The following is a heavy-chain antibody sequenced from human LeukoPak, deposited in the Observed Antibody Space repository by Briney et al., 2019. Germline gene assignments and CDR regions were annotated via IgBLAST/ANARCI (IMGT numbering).Heavy chain of an antibody. CDR2: IYSGATT. J-gene: IGHJ2*01. V-gene: IGHV3-53*01. Sequence: GGSLRLSCAASGFTLSTYYMNWVRQAPGKGLEWVSIIYSGATTYYADSVKGRFTISRDTSKNTVSLQMNGLRADDTAVYFCARVGDHFHWNLDLWGRGTLVTVSS. CDR3: ARVGDHFHWNLDL. D-gene: IGHD3-3*02. CDR1: GFTLSTYY.